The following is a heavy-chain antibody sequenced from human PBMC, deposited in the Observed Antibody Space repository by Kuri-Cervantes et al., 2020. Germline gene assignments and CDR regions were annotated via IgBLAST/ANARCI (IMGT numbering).Heavy chain of an antibody. CDR1: GFTFTDYY. CDR2: ISTGATSI. D-gene: IGHD5-18*01. J-gene: IGHJ4*02. Sequence: GESLKISCAASGFTFTDYYMSWIRQAPGQGLEWVSYISTGATSIQYADSVKGRFTISRDNSKNTLYLQMNSLRAEDTAVYYCAKWTRYSYGTFDYWGQGTLVTVSS. V-gene: IGHV3-11*01. CDR3: AKWTRYSYGTFDY.